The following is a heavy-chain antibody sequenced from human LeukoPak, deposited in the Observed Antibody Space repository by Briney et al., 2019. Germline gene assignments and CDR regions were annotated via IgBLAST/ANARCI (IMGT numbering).Heavy chain of an antibody. Sequence: PSETLSLTCTVSGGSISSYYWSWIRQPPGKGLEWIGYIYYSGSTNYNPSLKSRVTISVDTSKNQFSLKLSSVTAADTAMYYCATSIAARRRYYYYYYMDVWGKGTTVTISS. V-gene: IGHV4-59*01. D-gene: IGHD6-6*01. CDR1: GGSISSYY. CDR3: ATSIAARRRYYYYYYMDV. CDR2: IYYSGST. J-gene: IGHJ6*03.